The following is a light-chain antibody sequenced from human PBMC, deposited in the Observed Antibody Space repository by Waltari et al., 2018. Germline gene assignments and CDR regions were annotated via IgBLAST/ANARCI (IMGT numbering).Light chain of an antibody. CDR3: AAWDDSLNGYV. Sequence: QSVLTQSPSASGTPGQRVVISCSGSRSSIGSTTFHWYQQLPGTAPKLLIYSINQRPSGVPDRFSGSKSGTSASLAISGLQSEDEADYYCAAWDDSLNGYVFGTGTKVTVL. CDR1: RSSIGSTT. J-gene: IGLJ1*01. CDR2: SIN. V-gene: IGLV1-44*01.